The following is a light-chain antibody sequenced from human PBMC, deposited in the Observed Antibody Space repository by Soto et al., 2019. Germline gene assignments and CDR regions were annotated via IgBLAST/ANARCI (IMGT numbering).Light chain of an antibody. V-gene: IGLV1-47*01. CDR1: SSNIGSNS. CDR3: AAWDDSLSGRVV. CDR2: RNN. J-gene: IGLJ2*01. Sequence: QAVVTQPPSASGTPGQRVTISCSGSSSNIGSNSVYWYQQLPGTAPKLLICRNNQRPSEVPDRFSGSKSGTSASLAISGLRSEDEADYYCAAWDDSLSGRVVFGGGTKLTVL.